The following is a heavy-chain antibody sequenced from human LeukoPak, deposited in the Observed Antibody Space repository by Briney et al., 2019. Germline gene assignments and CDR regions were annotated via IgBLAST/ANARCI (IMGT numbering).Heavy chain of an antibody. J-gene: IGHJ4*02. CDR1: GFIFSAYE. CDR2: ISSSGSTI. D-gene: IGHD6-19*01. Sequence: GGSLRLSCAASGFIFSAYEMNWVRQAPGKGLEWVSYISSSGSTIYYADSVKGRFTISRDNAKKSLYLQMNSLKAEDTAVYYCARVYSSGWSYWGQGTLVTVSS. CDR3: ARVYSSGWSY. V-gene: IGHV3-48*03.